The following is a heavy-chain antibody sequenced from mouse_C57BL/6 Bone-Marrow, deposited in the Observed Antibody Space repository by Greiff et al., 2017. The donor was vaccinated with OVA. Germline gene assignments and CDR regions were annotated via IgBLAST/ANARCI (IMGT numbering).Heavy chain of an antibody. CDR3: ARRGYDYQYYFDY. J-gene: IGHJ2*01. D-gene: IGHD2-4*01. CDR1: GYSFTGYY. Sequence: EVQLQQSGPELVKPGASVKISCKASGYSFTGYYMNWVKQSPEKSLEWIGEINPSTGGTTYNQKFKAKATLTVDKSSSTAYMQLKSLTSEDSAVYYCARRGYDYQYYFDYWGQGTTLTVSS. V-gene: IGHV1-42*01. CDR2: INPSTGGT.